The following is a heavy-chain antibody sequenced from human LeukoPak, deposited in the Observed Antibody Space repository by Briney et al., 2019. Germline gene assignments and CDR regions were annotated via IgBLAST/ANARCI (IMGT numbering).Heavy chain of an antibody. V-gene: IGHV4-59*01. J-gene: IGHJ4*02. Sequence: SETLSLTCTVSGGSISSYYWSWTRQPPGKGLEWIGYIYYSGSTNYNPSLKNRVTISVDTSKNQFSLKLSSVTAADTAVYYCARGSSGYDFDYWGQGTLVTVSS. CDR3: ARGSSGYDFDY. CDR2: IYYSGST. CDR1: GGSISSYY. D-gene: IGHD3-22*01.